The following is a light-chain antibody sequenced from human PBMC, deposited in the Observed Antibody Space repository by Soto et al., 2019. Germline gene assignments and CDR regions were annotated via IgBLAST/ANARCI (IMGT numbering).Light chain of an antibody. Sequence: QSALTQPRSVSGSPGQSVTISCTGTSSDVGDYNYVSWHQHHPGKAPKLMIYDVSKRPAGVPDRFSGSKSGDTASLTISGLQAEDEADYYCCSYAGSYTSWVFGGGTKLTV. CDR1: SSDVGDYNY. CDR2: DVS. V-gene: IGLV2-11*01. CDR3: CSYAGSYTSWV. J-gene: IGLJ3*02.